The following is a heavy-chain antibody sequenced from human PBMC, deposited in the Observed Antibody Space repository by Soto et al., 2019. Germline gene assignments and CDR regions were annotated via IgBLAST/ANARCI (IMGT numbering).Heavy chain of an antibody. J-gene: IGHJ6*02. D-gene: IGHD3-22*01. V-gene: IGHV3-23*01. CDR2: ISGSGGST. Sequence: GGSLRLSCAASGFTFSSYAMSWVRQAPGKGLEWVSAISGSGGSTYYADSVKGRFTISRDNSKNTLYLQMNSLRAEDTAVYYCAKRRYYDSSGYYTSYYYGMDVWGQGTTVTVSS. CDR1: GFTFSSYA. CDR3: AKRRYYDSSGYYTSYYYGMDV.